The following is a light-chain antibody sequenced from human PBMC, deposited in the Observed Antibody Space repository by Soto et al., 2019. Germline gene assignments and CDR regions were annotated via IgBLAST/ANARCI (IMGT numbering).Light chain of an antibody. J-gene: IGKJ1*01. CDR1: QSVSSNS. CDR2: GAF. Sequence: ESVLTQSPGTLALSPGERATLSCRASQSVSSNSLAWYQQKPGKAPRLLIYGAFSRATGTPDSFSGSGSQEAFTLTISRREPEDFAGYYCRQFGGSPPSWTVGQGTNVQI. V-gene: IGKV3-20*01. CDR3: RQFGGSPPSWT.